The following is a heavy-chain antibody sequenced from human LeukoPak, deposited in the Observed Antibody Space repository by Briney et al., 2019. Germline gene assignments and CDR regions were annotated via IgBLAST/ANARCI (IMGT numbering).Heavy chain of an antibody. CDR3: ARGGRGYSYGYFDY. CDR1: GGTFSSYA. Sequence: ASVKVSCKASGGTFSSYAISWVRQAPGQGLEWMGRIIPILGIANYAQKFQGRVTITADKSTSTAYMELSSLRSEDTAVYYCARGGRGYSYGYFDYWGQGTLVTVSS. J-gene: IGHJ4*02. CDR2: IIPILGIA. D-gene: IGHD5-18*01. V-gene: IGHV1-69*04.